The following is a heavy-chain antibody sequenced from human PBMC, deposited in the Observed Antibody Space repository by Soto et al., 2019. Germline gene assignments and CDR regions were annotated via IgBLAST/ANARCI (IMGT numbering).Heavy chain of an antibody. V-gene: IGHV3-30-3*01. D-gene: IGHD4-17*01. J-gene: IGHJ4*02. Sequence: VGSLRLSCAASGFTFSSYDMHWVRQAPGKGLEWVAGISYDGSNKYYAESVKARFTISRDNSKNTLYLQMNSLRPEDTAVYYCARDDYGDYCFDDWGQGTLVT. CDR3: ARDDYGDYCFDD. CDR2: ISYDGSNK. CDR1: GFTFSSYD.